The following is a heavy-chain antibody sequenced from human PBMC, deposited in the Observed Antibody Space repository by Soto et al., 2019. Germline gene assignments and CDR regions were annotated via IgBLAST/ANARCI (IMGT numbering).Heavy chain of an antibody. V-gene: IGHV3-30*18. CDR3: AKDTYYYDSSGYYVFDN. J-gene: IGHJ4*02. Sequence: QVQLVESGGGVVQPGRSLRLSCAASGFLFSSYGMHWVGQAPGKGLEWVAGISYDGSNKYYADSVEGRVTISRDNSKNTVFLQMNSLRAEDTAVYYCAKDTYYYDSSGYYVFDNWGQGTLVTVSS. CDR1: GFLFSSYG. D-gene: IGHD3-22*01. CDR2: ISYDGSNK.